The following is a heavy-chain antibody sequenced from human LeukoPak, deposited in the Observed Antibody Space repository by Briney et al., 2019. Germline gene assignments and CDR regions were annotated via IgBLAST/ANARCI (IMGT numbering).Heavy chain of an antibody. V-gene: IGHV3-20*04. CDR1: GFTFDDYG. J-gene: IGHJ4*02. CDR3: ARVHVWGSYRWNDY. D-gene: IGHD3-16*02. Sequence: GGSLRLSCAASGFTFDDYGMSWVRQAPGKGLEWVSGINWNGGSTGYADSVKGRFTISRDNAKNSLYLQMNSLRAEDTALYYCARVHVWGSYRWNDYWGQGTLVTVSS. CDR2: INWNGGST.